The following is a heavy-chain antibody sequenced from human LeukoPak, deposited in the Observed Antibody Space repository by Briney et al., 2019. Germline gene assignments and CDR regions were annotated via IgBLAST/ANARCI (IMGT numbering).Heavy chain of an antibody. D-gene: IGHD1-26*01. CDR3: ARVNSGSYYSDY. CDR1: GFTFSSYW. V-gene: IGHV3-7*01. Sequence: GSLRLSCAASGFTFSSYWMSWVRQAPGKGLEWVANIKQDGSEKYYVDSVKGRFTISGDNAKNSLYLQMNSLRAEDTAVYYCARVNSGSYYSDYWGQGTLVTVSS. J-gene: IGHJ4*02. CDR2: IKQDGSEK.